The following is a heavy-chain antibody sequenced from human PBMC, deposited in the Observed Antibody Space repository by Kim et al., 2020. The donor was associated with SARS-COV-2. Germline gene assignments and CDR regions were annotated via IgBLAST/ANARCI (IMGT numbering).Heavy chain of an antibody. CDR2: IIPILGIA. J-gene: IGHJ6*02. CDR3: ARGLILDQGVLFPSYGMDV. V-gene: IGHV1-69*04. Sequence: SVKVSCKASGGTFSSYAISWVRQAPGQGLEWMGRIIPILGIANYAQKFQGRVTITADKSTSTAYMELSSLRSEDTAVYYCARGLILDQGVLFPSYGMDVWGQGTTVTVSS. CDR1: GGTFSSYA. D-gene: IGHD1-1*01.